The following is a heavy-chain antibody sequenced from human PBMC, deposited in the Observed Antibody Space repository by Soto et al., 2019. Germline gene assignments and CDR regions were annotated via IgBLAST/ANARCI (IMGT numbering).Heavy chain of an antibody. J-gene: IGHJ1*01. CDR2: IWYDGSIK. CDR3: ARDPTSSGNYVVE. Sequence: GGSLRLSCAASGFTFSSCAMHWVRQAPGTGLEWVALIWYDGSIKYYADSVKGRFTISRDNSKNTLYLQMDSLRAEDTAFYYCARDPTSSGNYVVEWGQGTLVTVSS. D-gene: IGHD1-26*01. CDR1: GFTFSSCA. V-gene: IGHV3-33*01.